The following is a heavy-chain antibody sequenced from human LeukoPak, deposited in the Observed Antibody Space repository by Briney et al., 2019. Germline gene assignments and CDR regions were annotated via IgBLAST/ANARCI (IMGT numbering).Heavy chain of an antibody. CDR2: ISSIGSSI. D-gene: IGHD3-22*01. CDR3: ARDGPDDSSGYYSTEGAFDI. J-gene: IGHJ3*02. V-gene: IGHV3-11*04. Sequence: VGALRLSCAASGFTFSDYYMSWIRQAPGKGLEWVSYISSIGSSIYYADSVKGRFTISRDNAMNSLYLRMNSLRAEDTAVYYCARDGPDDSSGYYSTEGAFDIWGQGTMVTLSS. CDR1: GFTFSDYY.